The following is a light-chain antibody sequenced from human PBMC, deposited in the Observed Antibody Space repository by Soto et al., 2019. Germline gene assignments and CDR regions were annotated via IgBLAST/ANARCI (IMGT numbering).Light chain of an antibody. CDR1: QSVINN. V-gene: IGKV3-15*01. Sequence: EIVMTQSPATLSVSPGERATLSCRASQSVINNLAWYQQKPGQAPRLLIYGVSARATGIPARFSGSGSGTEFTLTISSLQSEDFAVYYCQQYNNWPLTFGGGTKVEIK. CDR2: GVS. J-gene: IGKJ4*01. CDR3: QQYNNWPLT.